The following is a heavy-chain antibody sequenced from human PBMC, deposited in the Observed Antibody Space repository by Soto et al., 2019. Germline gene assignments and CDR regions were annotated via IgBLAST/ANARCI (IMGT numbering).Heavy chain of an antibody. Sequence: EVQLVESGGGLVQPGGSLRLSCAGSGFTFSNYWMHWVRQAPGKGLEWGSRIDHDGPTDYADSVRGRFTIPRDNAENTLYLQMNSGRPEGTTVSYCVRDSHGDYWGQGTLVTVSS. CDR2: IDHDGPT. CDR3: VRDSHGDY. V-gene: IGHV3-74*01. CDR1: GFTFSNYW. J-gene: IGHJ4*02.